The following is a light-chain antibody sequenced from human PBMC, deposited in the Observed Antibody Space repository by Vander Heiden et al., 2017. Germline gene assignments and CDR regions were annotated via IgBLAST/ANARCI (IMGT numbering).Light chain of an antibody. CDR3: QQYGTSPVN. CDR1: QNVNSNF. CDR2: GTS. J-gene: IGKJ5*01. Sequence: EIVLTQSPDTLSLSPGERATLSCRASQNVNSNFLAWYQQKPGQAPRLLMSGTSTRATGVPDRFSGGGSGTDFTLTVNRLESEDCAVYFCQQYGTSPVNFGQGTRLELK. V-gene: IGKV3-20*01.